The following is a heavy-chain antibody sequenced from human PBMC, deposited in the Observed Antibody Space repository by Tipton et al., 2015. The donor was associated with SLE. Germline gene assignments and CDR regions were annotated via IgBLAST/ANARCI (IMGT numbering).Heavy chain of an antibody. CDR1: GGTFSSSS. Sequence: QLVQSGPEVKKPGSSVKVSCKASGGTFSSSSLSWVRQAPGQGLEWMGGIIPMFATANYAQKFQGRVTITTDQSTSTAYMELSSLRSEDTAVYYCASGLGANLDSWGQGTLVTVSS. CDR3: ASGLGANLDS. J-gene: IGHJ4*02. D-gene: IGHD1-26*01. V-gene: IGHV1-69*01. CDR2: IIPMFATA.